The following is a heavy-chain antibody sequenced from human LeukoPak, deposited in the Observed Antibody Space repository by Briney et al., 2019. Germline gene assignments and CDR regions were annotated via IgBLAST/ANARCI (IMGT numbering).Heavy chain of an antibody. J-gene: IGHJ4*02. Sequence: GGSLTLSCAASGFTFSDYYMSWIRQAPGRGLEWVSYIRSSGSTIYYADGLKGRFTISRDNAKNSLYLQMNSLRAEDTAVYYCARDHYYDSSGYFLGYWGQGTLVTVSS. CDR1: GFTFSDYY. D-gene: IGHD3-22*01. V-gene: IGHV3-11*01. CDR3: ARDHYYDSSGYFLGY. CDR2: IRSSGSTI.